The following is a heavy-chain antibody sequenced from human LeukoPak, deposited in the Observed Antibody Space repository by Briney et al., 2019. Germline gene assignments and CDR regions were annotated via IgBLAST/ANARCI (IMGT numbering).Heavy chain of an antibody. J-gene: IGHJ6*03. D-gene: IGHD2-21*02. CDR2: IYTSGST. CDR1: GGSISSGSYY. CDR3: ARGPVTSYYYYYYMDV. Sequence: SETLSLTCTVSGGSISSGSYYWSWIRQPAGKGLEWIGRIYTSGSTNYNPSLKSRVTISVDTSKNQFSLKLSSVTAADTAVYYCARGPVTSYYYYYYMDVWGKGTTVTVSS. V-gene: IGHV4-61*02.